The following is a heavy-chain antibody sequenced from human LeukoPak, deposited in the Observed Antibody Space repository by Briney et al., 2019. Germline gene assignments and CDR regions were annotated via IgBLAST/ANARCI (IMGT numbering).Heavy chain of an antibody. CDR1: GYSISGGYY. J-gene: IGHJ4*02. CDR2: IYHSGST. Sequence: PSETLSLTCAVSGYSISGGYYWGWIRQPPGKGLEWIGSIYHSGSTYYNPSLKSRVTISVDTSKNQFSLKLSSVTAADTAVYYCARGPWSGYSHWGQGTLVTVSS. V-gene: IGHV4-38-2*01. CDR3: ARGPWSGYSH. D-gene: IGHD3-3*01.